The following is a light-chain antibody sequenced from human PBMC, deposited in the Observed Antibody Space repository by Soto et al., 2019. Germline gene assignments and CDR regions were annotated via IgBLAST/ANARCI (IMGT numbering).Light chain of an antibody. V-gene: IGKV1-5*01. CDR3: QQYNSYLFT. Sequence: DIQMTQSPSTLSASVGDRVTITCRASQSISSWLAWYQQKPGKAPKLLIYDASSLESGVPSRFSGSGSGTEFTLTIIRLQPDDFATYYCQQYNSYLFTFGPGTKVDIK. CDR1: QSISSW. CDR2: DAS. J-gene: IGKJ3*01.